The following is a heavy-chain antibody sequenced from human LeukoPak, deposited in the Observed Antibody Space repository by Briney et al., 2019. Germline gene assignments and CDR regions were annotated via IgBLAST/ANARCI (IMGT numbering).Heavy chain of an antibody. Sequence: SETLSLTCTVSGGSISSYYCSWIRHPPGKGREWIGYVYYSVSTNYNPSLKSRVSISVDTSKSQCSLKLSSVTAADTALYYCARHVKQQLVIYYFDYWGQGTLVTVSS. D-gene: IGHD6-13*01. CDR3: ARHVKQQLVIYYFDY. CDR1: GGSISSYY. V-gene: IGHV4-59*08. CDR2: VYYSVST. J-gene: IGHJ4*02.